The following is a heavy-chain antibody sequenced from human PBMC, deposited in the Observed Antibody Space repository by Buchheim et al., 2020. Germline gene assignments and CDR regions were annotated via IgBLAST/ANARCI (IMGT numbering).Heavy chain of an antibody. CDR3: AKGISKPLDY. J-gene: IGHJ4*02. V-gene: IGHV3-30*18. Sequence: QVQLVESGGGVVQPGRSLRLSCAASGFTFSSYGMHWVRQAPGKGLEWVAVISYDGSNKYYADSVKGRFTISRDNSKNTLYLQVNSLRAEDTAVYYCAKGISKPLDYWGQGTL. D-gene: IGHD1-14*01. CDR2: ISYDGSNK. CDR1: GFTFSSYG.